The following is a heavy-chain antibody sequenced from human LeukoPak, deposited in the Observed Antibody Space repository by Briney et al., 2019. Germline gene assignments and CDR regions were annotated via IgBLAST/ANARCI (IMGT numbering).Heavy chain of an antibody. CDR2: TYYRSKWYN. Sequence: SQTLSLTCAISGDSVSRNSAAWNWIRQPPSRGLEWLGRTYYRSKWYNDYVVSVKSRITINPDTSKNQFSLQLNSVTPEDTAVYYCARSPYYDFWSGYYKHGYYFDYWGQGTLVTASS. D-gene: IGHD3-3*01. J-gene: IGHJ4*02. CDR1: GDSVSRNSAA. V-gene: IGHV6-1*01. CDR3: ARSPYYDFWSGYYKHGYYFDY.